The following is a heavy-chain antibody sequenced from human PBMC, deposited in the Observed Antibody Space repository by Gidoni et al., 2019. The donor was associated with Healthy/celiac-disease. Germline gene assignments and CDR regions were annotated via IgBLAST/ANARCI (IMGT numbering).Heavy chain of an antibody. V-gene: IGHV1-69*04. J-gene: IGHJ1*01. Sequence: QVQLVQSGAEVKKPGSSVKVSCKASGGTFSSYAISWVRQAPGQGLEWMGRIIPILGIANYAQKFQGRVTITADKSTSTAYMELSSLRSEDTAVYYCARGPRYSSSWYRKPAEYFQHWGQGTLVTVSS. CDR3: ARGPRYSSSWYRKPAEYFQH. CDR2: IIPILGIA. CDR1: GGTFSSYA. D-gene: IGHD6-13*01.